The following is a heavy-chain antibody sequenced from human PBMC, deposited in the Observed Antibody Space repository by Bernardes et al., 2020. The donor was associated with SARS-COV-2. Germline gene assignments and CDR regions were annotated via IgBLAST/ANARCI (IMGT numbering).Heavy chain of an antibody. D-gene: IGHD3-3*01. CDR3: ARGPRITIFGVVINPFDP. J-gene: IGHJ5*02. V-gene: IGHV1-8*01. Sequence: ASVKVSCKASGYTFTSYDINWVRQATGQGLEWTGWMNPNSGNTGYAQKFQGRVTMTRNTSISTAYMELSSLRSEDTAVYYCARGPRITIFGVVINPFDPWGQGTLVTVSS. CDR1: GYTFTSYD. CDR2: MNPNSGNT.